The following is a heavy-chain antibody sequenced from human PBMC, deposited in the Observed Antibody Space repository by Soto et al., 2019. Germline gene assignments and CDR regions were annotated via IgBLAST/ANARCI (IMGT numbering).Heavy chain of an antibody. CDR3: TRDDVHCSGGRCYGVPMDV. CDR2: IQSGGST. V-gene: IGHV3-66*01. Sequence: EVQLVESGGGLAQPGGPLGPLVPAPGSTSSSRKMAWSRQAPGRGLEWVSLIQSGGSTYYAGSVKGRFTISRDNSENTLFLQMNSLRVEDTAVYYCTRDDVHCSGGRCYGVPMDVWGKGTTVTVSA. CDR1: GSTSSSRK. D-gene: IGHD2-15*01. J-gene: IGHJ6*04.